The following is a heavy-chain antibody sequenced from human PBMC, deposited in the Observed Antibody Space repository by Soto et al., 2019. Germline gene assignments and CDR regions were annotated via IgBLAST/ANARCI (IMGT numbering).Heavy chain of an antibody. J-gene: IGHJ4*02. D-gene: IGHD5-18*01. CDR2: IIPILGIA. Sequence: QVQLVQSGAEVKKPGSSVKVSCKASGGTFSSYTISWVRQAPGQGLEWMGRIIPILGIANYAQKFQGRVTITADKSTSTAYMELSSLRSEDTAVYYCARDPVDTAMGGDICWGQGTLVTVSS. CDR3: ARDPVDTAMGGDIC. V-gene: IGHV1-69*08. CDR1: GGTFSSYT.